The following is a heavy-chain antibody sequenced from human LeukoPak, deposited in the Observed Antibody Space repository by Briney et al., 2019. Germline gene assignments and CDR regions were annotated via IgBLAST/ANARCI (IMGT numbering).Heavy chain of an antibody. Sequence: ASVKVSCKTSGYSFTSYGINWVRQAPGQGLEWVGWINVYNGNIYYAEKFQGRVTMTTDTSTSTAYMEVRSLRSDDTAVYYCARDHTIFGLVPSDFWGQGTLVTVSS. D-gene: IGHD3-3*01. J-gene: IGHJ4*02. CDR2: INVYNGNI. CDR1: GYSFTSYG. CDR3: ARDHTIFGLVPSDF. V-gene: IGHV1-18*01.